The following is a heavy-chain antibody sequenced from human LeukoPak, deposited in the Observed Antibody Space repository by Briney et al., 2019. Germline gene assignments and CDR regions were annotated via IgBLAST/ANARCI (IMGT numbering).Heavy chain of an antibody. CDR2: IYYSGST. D-gene: IGHD3-22*01. Sequence: SETLSLTCSVSDYSISSGYYWGWIRQPPGKGLEWIGSIYYSGSTYYNPSLKSRVTISVDTSKNQFSLKLSSVTAADTAVYYCARPLYYYDSSGPLTGDAFDIWGQGTMVTVSS. CDR1: DYSISSGYY. CDR3: ARPLYYYDSSGPLTGDAFDI. V-gene: IGHV4-38-2*02. J-gene: IGHJ3*02.